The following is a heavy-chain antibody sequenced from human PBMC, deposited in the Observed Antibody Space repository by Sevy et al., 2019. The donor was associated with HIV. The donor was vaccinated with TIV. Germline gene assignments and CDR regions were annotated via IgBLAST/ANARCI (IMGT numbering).Heavy chain of an antibody. CDR1: GFSFRNYA. CDR2: LIGGGSST. V-gene: IGHV3-23*01. Sequence: GGSLRLSCAASGFSFRNYAMSWVRQAPGKGLEWVSTLIGGGSSTYYADSVTGRFTISRDNSRNTLYLQMNSLRAEDTAVYYCAKRRVQSGLSGGGANYGSDVCGQGTTVTVSS. D-gene: IGHD2-8*02. J-gene: IGHJ6*02. CDR3: AKRRVQSGLSGGGANYGSDV.